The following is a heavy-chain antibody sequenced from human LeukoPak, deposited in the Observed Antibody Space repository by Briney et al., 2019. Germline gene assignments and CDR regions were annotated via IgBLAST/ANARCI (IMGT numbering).Heavy chain of an antibody. CDR3: TRDQFFDYDNDDAFDV. V-gene: IGHV3-21*04. CDR2: MTNSRYI. CDR1: GFSLKTYN. Sequence: GGSLRLSCAASGFSLKTYNMNWVRQAPGKGLEWVSSMTNSRYIYYADSVKGRFTISRDDANNLVFLQMHSLRAEDTAIYYCTRDQFFDYDNDDAFDVWGQGTKVIVSS. D-gene: IGHD3-22*01. J-gene: IGHJ3*01.